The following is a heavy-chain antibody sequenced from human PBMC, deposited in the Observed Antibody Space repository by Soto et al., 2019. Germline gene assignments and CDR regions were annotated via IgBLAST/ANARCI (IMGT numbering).Heavy chain of an antibody. J-gene: IGHJ3*01. V-gene: IGHV1-46*03. Sequence: ASVKVSCKASGYTFTSYYIHWVRQAPGQGLEWMGMINPSGGSTSYAETFQGRVTMTRDTSTTTVYMELSSLRSEDTAVYYCARDCTSTSCYRKDAFDLWGLGTKVTVS. CDR3: ARDCTSTSCYRKDAFDL. CDR1: GYTFTSYY. CDR2: INPSGGST. D-gene: IGHD2-2*01.